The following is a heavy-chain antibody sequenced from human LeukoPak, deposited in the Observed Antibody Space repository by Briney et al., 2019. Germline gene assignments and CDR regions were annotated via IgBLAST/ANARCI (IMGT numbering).Heavy chain of an antibody. Sequence: GGSLRLSCAASEFTFRSYEMNWVRQAPGKGLEWISYISSTGNTIYYVDSVQGRFTISRDNAKNSLYLQMNSLRAEDTAVYNCARDRGSREDGMDVWGQGTTVTVSS. D-gene: IGHD1-26*01. CDR1: EFTFRSYE. V-gene: IGHV3-48*03. CDR2: ISSTGNTI. J-gene: IGHJ6*02. CDR3: ARDRGSREDGMDV.